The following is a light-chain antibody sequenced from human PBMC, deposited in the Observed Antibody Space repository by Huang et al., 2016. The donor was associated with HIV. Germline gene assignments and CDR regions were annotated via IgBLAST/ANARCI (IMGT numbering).Light chain of an antibody. J-gene: IGKJ1*01. Sequence: DIQMTQSPSSLSASVAERVTITCRASQGISNSLAWYQPKTGQPPRPLVSGASKLESGVPSRFSGSGSGTDYTLTISSLQPEDFATYDCQQYFSALWTFGQGTEV. CDR1: QGISNS. CDR2: GAS. V-gene: IGKV1-NL1*01. CDR3: QQYFSALWT.